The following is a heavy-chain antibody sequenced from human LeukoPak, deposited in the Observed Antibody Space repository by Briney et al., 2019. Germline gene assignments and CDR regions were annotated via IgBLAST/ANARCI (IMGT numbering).Heavy chain of an antibody. CDR1: GYTFTSYG. V-gene: IGHV1-18*01. D-gene: IGHD2-2*01. J-gene: IGHJ4*02. CDR2: ISAYNGNT. Sequence: GASVKVSCKASGYTFTSYGISWVRQAPGQGLEWMGWISAYNGNTNYAQKLQGRVTMTTDTSTSTAYMELRSLRSDDTAVYYCARGRGVVVPAAMTADYWGQGTLVTVSS. CDR3: ARGRGVVVPAAMTADY.